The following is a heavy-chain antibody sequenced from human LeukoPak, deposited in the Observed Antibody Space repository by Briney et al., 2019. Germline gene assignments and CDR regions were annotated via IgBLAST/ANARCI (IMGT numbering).Heavy chain of an antibody. CDR1: GGSISSSSYY. CDR2: IYYSGST. V-gene: IGHV4-39*01. D-gene: IGHD3-10*01. J-gene: IGHJ4*02. CDR3: ARTGRVRGLSIQVFDY. Sequence: SETLSLTCTVSGGSISSSSYYLGWIRHPPGKGLEWIGSIYYSGSTYYNPSLKSRVTIYVDTSKNQFSLKLSSVTAADTAVYYCARTGRVRGLSIQVFDYWGQGTLVTVSS.